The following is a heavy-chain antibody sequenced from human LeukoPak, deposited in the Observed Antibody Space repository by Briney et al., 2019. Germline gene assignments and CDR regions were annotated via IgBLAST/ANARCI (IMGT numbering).Heavy chain of an antibody. CDR1: GFTFSSYS. CDR2: ISSSSSYI. D-gene: IGHD2-15*01. CDR3: AKAVVGGTVGDY. Sequence: GGSLRLSCAASGFTFSSYSMNWVRQAPGKGLEWVSSISSSSSYIYYADSVKGRFTISRENPKNTLHLQMNSLRPDDTAVYYCAKAVVGGTVGDYWGQGTLVTVSS. V-gene: IGHV3-21*04. J-gene: IGHJ4*02.